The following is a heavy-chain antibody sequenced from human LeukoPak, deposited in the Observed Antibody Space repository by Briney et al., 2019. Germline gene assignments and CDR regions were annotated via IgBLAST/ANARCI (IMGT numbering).Heavy chain of an antibody. J-gene: IGHJ4*02. D-gene: IGHD2-15*01. CDR2: INPADSVT. V-gene: IGHV5-51*01. CDR3: ARRYCSGGTCYYFDY. CDR1: GYSFSSHG. Sequence: GESLKISCEASGYSFSSHGIVWVRQMPGKGLEWMGIINPADSVTIYSPSFQGQVTISVDKSITTAYLQWSSLKASDTAMYYCARRYCSGGTCYYFDYWGQGALVTVSS.